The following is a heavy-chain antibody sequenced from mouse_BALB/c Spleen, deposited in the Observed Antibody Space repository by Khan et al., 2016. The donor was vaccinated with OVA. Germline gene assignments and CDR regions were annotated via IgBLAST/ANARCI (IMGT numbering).Heavy chain of an antibody. CDR2: INPGSGGT. CDR1: GYAFTNYL. J-gene: IGHJ3*01. CDR3: ARQGANTGWFAY. Sequence: QVQLQQSGAELVRPGTSVKVSCKASGYAFTNYLIEWIKQRPGQGLEWIGLINPGSGGTNYNEKFKGKAIRTADKSTSTAYMQLSSLTSDASAVYFCARQGANTGWFAYWGQGTLVTVSA. V-gene: IGHV1-54*01. D-gene: IGHD1-1*01.